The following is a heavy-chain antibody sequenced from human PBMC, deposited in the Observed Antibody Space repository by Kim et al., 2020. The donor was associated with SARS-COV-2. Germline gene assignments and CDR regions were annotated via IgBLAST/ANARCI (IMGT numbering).Heavy chain of an antibody. CDR2: IIPIFGTA. Sequence: SVKVSCKASGGTFSSYAISWVRQAPGQGLEWMGGIIPIFGTANYAQKFQGRVTITADESTSTAYMELSSLRSEDTAVYYCARDSPEGVVIAIRGNRWFDPWGQGTLVTVSS. V-gene: IGHV1-69*13. D-gene: IGHD2-21*01. CDR1: GGTFSSYA. CDR3: ARDSPEGVVIAIRGNRWFDP. J-gene: IGHJ5*02.